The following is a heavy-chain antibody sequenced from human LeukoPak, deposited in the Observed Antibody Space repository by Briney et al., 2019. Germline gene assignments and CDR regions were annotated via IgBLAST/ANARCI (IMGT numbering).Heavy chain of an antibody. V-gene: IGHV3-21*01. CDR2: ISSSSSYI. CDR1: GFTFSSYS. J-gene: IGHJ4*02. D-gene: IGHD3-22*01. CDR3: ARDRHYDTRSFDY. Sequence: GGSLRLSCAASGFTFSSYSMNWVRQAPGKGLEWVSSISSSSSYIYYADSVKGRFTISRDNAKNSLYLQMNSLRAEDTAVYYCARDRHYDTRSFDYWGQGTLVTVSS.